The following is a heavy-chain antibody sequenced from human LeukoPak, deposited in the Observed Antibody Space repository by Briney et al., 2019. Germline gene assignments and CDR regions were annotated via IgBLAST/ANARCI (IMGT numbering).Heavy chain of an antibody. CDR1: GYSFTSYW. J-gene: IGHJ3*02. CDR2: IYPGDSDT. Sequence: GESLKISCKGSGYSFTSYWIGWVRQMPGKGLEWMGIIYPGDSDTRYSPSFQGQVTISADKSISTAYLQWSSLKASDTAMYYCARPPFLLNPRREDAFDIWGQGTMVTVSS. CDR3: ARPPFLLNPRREDAFDI. V-gene: IGHV5-51*01. D-gene: IGHD2/OR15-2a*01.